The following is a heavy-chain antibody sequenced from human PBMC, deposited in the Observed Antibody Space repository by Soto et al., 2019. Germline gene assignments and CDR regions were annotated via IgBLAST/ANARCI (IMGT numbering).Heavy chain of an antibody. J-gene: IGHJ5*02. CDR1: GGSISSYY. V-gene: IGHV4-59*01. D-gene: IGHD2-2*01. CDR3: AREYCSSTSCYFGLASGFDP. Sequence: SETLSLTCTVSGGSISSYYWSWIRQPPGKGLEWIGYIYYSGSTNYNPSLKSRVTISVDTSKNQFSLKLSSVTAADTAVYYCAREYCSSTSCYFGLASGFDPWGQGTLVTVSS. CDR2: IYYSGST.